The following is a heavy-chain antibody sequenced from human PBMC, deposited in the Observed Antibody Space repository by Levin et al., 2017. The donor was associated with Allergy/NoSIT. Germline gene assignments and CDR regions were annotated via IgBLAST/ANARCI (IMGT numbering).Heavy chain of an antibody. CDR1: GYTFTGYY. Sequence: GESLKISCKASGYTFTGYYMHWVRQAPGQGLEWMGRINPNSGGTNYAQKFQGRVTMTRDTSISTAYMELSRLRSDDTAVYYCARSVRGRVVVAATQDALNYWGQGTLVTVSS. J-gene: IGHJ4*02. V-gene: IGHV1-2*06. CDR3: ARSVRGRVVVAATQDALNY. D-gene: IGHD2-15*01. CDR2: INPNSGGT.